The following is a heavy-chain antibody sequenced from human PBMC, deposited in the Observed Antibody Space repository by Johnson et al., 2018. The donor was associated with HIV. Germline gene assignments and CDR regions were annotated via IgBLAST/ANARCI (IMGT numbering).Heavy chain of an antibody. CDR2: ISGSGDTT. J-gene: IGHJ3*02. CDR1: GFTFSSYG. V-gene: IGHV3-23*04. CDR3: ARVGGTFWRDLAFGI. D-gene: IGHD3-3*01. Sequence: VQLVESGGGLVQPGGSLRLSCAASGFTFSSYGMSWVRQAPGKGLEWVSAISGSGDTTYYADSVKGRCTLSRDRSQNTVYLQMNSLRAEDTAVYYCARVGGTFWRDLAFGIWGQGTMVTVSS.